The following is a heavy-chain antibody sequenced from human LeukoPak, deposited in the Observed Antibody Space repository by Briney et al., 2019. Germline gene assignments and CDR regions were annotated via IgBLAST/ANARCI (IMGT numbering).Heavy chain of an antibody. D-gene: IGHD6-13*01. J-gene: IGHJ4*02. V-gene: IGHV1-2*02. CDR1: GYTFTCYY. Sequence: ASVKVSCKASGYTFTCYYMHWVRQAPGQGLEWMGWINPNSGGTNYAQKFQGRVTMTRDTSISTAYMELSRLRSDDTAVYYCARDRPTAADASPFDYWGQGTLVTVSS. CDR2: INPNSGGT. CDR3: ARDRPTAADASPFDY.